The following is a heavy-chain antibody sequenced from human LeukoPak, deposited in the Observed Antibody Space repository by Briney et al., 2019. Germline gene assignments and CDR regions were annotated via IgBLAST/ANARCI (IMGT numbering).Heavy chain of an antibody. CDR1: GYTFTSYA. CDR3: AREGSGRVGYWYYYMDV. CDR2: INAGNGNT. D-gene: IGHD3-10*01. V-gene: IGHV1-3*03. Sequence: ASVKVSCKASGYTFTSYAMHWVRQAPGQRLEWMGWINAGNGNTKYSQEFQGRVTITRDTSASAAYMELSSLRSEDMAVYYCAREGSGRVGYWYYYMDVWGKGTTVTVSS. J-gene: IGHJ6*03.